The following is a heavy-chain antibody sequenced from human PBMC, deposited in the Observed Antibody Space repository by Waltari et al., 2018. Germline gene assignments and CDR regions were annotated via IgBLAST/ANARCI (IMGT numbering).Heavy chain of an antibody. CDR2: VITNSGDT. D-gene: IGHD2-2*01. CDR1: GYSFTGNS. CDR3: ARDPAGDGFYYFDY. J-gene: IGHJ4*02. V-gene: IGHV1-2*06. Sequence: QVQLVQSGAEGKTPGASLKVSCKAFGYSFTGNSIHWVRQAPGQGLEWMGRVITNSGDTNYAQKFQGRVTLTRDTSTSTGYMQLSGLRSDDTALYYCARDPAGDGFYYFDYWGQGSLVTVSS.